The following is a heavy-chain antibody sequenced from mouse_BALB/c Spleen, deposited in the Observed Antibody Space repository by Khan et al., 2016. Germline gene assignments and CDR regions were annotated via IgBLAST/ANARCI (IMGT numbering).Heavy chain of an antibody. CDR1: GYTFTDYS. CDR3: ARWFLRGYARDS. J-gene: IGHJ4*01. D-gene: IGHD2-3*01. Sequence: QIQLVQSGPELKKPGETVKISCKASGYTFTDYSMHWVKQAPGKGLKWMGWINTETGEPTYADDFTGRFAFSLATSASTAYLQINNLKNGDTATYFCARWFLRGYARDSWGQGTSVTVSS. CDR2: INTETGEP. V-gene: IGHV9-2-1*01.